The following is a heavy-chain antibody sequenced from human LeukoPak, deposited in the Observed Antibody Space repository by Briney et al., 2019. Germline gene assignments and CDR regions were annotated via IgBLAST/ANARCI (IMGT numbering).Heavy chain of an antibody. CDR3: ARGGYSSSSGDWSDP. Sequence: ASVKVSCKASGYTFTGYYMHWVRQAPGQGLEWMGWINPNSGGTNYAQKFQGRVTMTRDTSISTAYMELSRLRSDDTAVYYCARGGYSSSSGDWSDPWGQGTLVTVSS. V-gene: IGHV1-2*02. CDR1: GYTFTGYY. CDR2: INPNSGGT. J-gene: IGHJ5*02. D-gene: IGHD6-6*01.